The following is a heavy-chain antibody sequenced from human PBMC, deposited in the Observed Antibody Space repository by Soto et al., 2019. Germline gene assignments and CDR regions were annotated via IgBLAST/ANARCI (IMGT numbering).Heavy chain of an antibody. CDR2: IRSKANSYAT. CDR3: TPAEYYDILTGYCRLDAFDI. V-gene: IGHV3-73*01. D-gene: IGHD3-9*01. CDR1: GFTFSGSA. J-gene: IGHJ3*02. Sequence: GGSLRLSCAASGFTFSGSAMHWVRQASGKGLEWVGRIRSKANSYATAYAASVKGRFTISRDDSKNTAYLQMNSLKTEDTAVYYCTPAEYYDILTGYCRLDAFDIWGQGTMVTVSS.